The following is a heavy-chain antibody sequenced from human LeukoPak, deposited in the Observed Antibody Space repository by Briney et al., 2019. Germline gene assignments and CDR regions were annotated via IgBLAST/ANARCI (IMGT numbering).Heavy chain of an antibody. CDR3: ATVTRWTYYFDY. CDR1: GDSVTSADYY. J-gene: IGHJ4*02. D-gene: IGHD3/OR15-3a*01. CDR2: IYYSGGT. Sequence: PSETLSLXCTVSGDSVTSADYYWIWIRQPPGKGLEWIGYIYYSGGTYYNPSLKSRLTITISADTSKNQFSLNLSSVTAADTAVYYCATVTRWTYYFDYWGQGTLVTVSS. V-gene: IGHV4-30-4*08.